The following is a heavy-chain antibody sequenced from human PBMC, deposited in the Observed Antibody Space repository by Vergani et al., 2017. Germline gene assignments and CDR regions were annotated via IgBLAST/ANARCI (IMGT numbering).Heavy chain of an antibody. Sequence: QVQLLQSGSELKKPGASVRISCEASGYTFTNYPLIWVRQAPGQGLEFMGWINTNSGNPTYAPGFTGRFVFSMDTSVSTAYLQIGGLKAEDSAVYYCAIGRQGRLTEYLFCMYVWVRGTTDTDSS. CDR2: INTNSGNP. J-gene: IGHJ6*01. D-gene: IGHD2/OR15-2a*01. V-gene: IGHV7-4-1*01. CDR1: GYTFTNYP. CDR3: AIGRQGRLTEYLFCMYV.